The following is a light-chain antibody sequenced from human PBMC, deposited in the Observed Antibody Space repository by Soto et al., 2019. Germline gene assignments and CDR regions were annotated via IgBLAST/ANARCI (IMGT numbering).Light chain of an antibody. Sequence: EIVMTQSPATLSVSPGERATLSCRASQSVSSNLAWYQQKPGQAPRLLIYGASTRAIGIPARFSGSGSGTEFTLTISSLQSEDFAVYHCQQNNNWPLTFGGGTKVEIK. CDR3: QQNNNWPLT. V-gene: IGKV3D-15*01. CDR1: QSVSSN. J-gene: IGKJ4*01. CDR2: GAS.